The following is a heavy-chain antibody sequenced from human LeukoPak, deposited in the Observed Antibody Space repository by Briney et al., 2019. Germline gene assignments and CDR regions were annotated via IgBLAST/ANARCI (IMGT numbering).Heavy chain of an antibody. Sequence: SETLSLTCTVSGGSISSYYWSWIRQPPGKGLEWIGYIYYSGSTNYNPSLKSRVTISVDTSKNQFSLKLSSETAADTAVYYCARAEPSRPFDYWGQGTLVTVSS. D-gene: IGHD1-14*01. J-gene: IGHJ4*02. CDR2: IYYSGST. CDR3: ARAEPSRPFDY. CDR1: GGSISSYY. V-gene: IGHV4-59*01.